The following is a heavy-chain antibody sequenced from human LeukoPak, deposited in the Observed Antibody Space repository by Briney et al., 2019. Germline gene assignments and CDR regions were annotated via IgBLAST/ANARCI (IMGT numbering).Heavy chain of an antibody. V-gene: IGHV1-2*06. CDR3: ARIIAVAAKEVDY. D-gene: IGHD6-19*01. CDR1: GYTFIGYY. Sequence: GASVKVSCKASGYTFIGYYMHWVRQAPGQGLEWMGLINPNSGGTNYAQKFQGRVTMTRDTSISTAYMELSRLRSDDTAVHYCARIIAVAAKEVDYWGQGTLVTVSS. CDR2: INPNSGGT. J-gene: IGHJ4*02.